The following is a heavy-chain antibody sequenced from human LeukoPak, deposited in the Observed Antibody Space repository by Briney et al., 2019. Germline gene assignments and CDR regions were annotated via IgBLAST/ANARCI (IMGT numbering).Heavy chain of an antibody. CDR3: AKGSGYDSSGYHDY. Sequence: GGSLRLSCAASGFTFDDYAMHWVRQAPGKGLEWVSGMSWNSGSIGYADSVKGRFTISRDNAKNSLYLQMNSLRAEDTALYYCAKGSGYDSSGYHDYWGQGTLVTVSS. J-gene: IGHJ4*02. V-gene: IGHV3-9*01. CDR1: GFTFDDYA. D-gene: IGHD3-22*01. CDR2: MSWNSGSI.